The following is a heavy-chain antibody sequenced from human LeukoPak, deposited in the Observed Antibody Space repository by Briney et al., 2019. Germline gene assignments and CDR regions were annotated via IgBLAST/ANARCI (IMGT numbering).Heavy chain of an antibody. CDR2: FSFSGNT. CDR3: ARVRGYSDYYYYMDV. Sequence: SETLSLTCTVSGYSISSGYYWSWIRQPPGKGLEWIGFFSFSGNTNYNPSLKSRVTISIPTSKNQFSLKLTSVTAADTAVYYCARVRGYSDYYYYMDVWGKGTSVTISS. D-gene: IGHD5-12*01. J-gene: IGHJ6*03. V-gene: IGHV4-61*01. CDR1: GYSISSGYY.